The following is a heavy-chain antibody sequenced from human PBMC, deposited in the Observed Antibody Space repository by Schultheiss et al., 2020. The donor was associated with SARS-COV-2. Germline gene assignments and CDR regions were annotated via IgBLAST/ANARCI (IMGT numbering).Heavy chain of an antibody. CDR2: ISYDGNIK. Sequence: GGSLRLSCAASGFTFSSYGMHWVRQAPGKGLEWVTVISYDGNIKYYADSVKGRFTISRDNSKNTLYLQMNSLRAEDTAVYYCARDRGSQLGYWGQGTLVTVSS. CDR3: ARDRGSQLGY. CDR1: GFTFSSYG. D-gene: IGHD3-10*01. V-gene: IGHV3-30*12. J-gene: IGHJ4*02.